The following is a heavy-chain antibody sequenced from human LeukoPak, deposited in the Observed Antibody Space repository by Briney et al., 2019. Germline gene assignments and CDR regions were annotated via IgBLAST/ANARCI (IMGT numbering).Heavy chain of an antibody. CDR2: INHSGST. J-gene: IGHJ6*03. D-gene: IGHD3-10*01. Sequence: PSETLSLPCGVYGGSFRGHYWRWIRQPPGKGREGVGEINHSGSTNYNPSFWGRVTISVDTSKNQFFLKLNSVTAADTAVYYCARESDPITGYFYYYMDVWGRGTTVTVSS. CDR1: GGSFRGHY. V-gene: IGHV4-34*01. CDR3: ARESDPITGYFYYYMDV.